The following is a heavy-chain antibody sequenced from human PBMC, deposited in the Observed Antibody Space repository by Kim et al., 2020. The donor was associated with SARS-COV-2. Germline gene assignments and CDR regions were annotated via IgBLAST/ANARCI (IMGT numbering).Heavy chain of an antibody. CDR2: INPSGGST. D-gene: IGHD3-22*01. CDR3: ARDLSSDNVPYYYYGMDV. V-gene: IGHV1-46*01. Sequence: ASVKVSCKASGYTFTSYYMHWVRQAPGQGLEWMGIINPSGGSTSYAQKFQGRVTMTRDTSTSTVYMELSSLRSEDTAVYYCARDLSSDNVPYYYYGMDVWGQGTTVTVSS. CDR1: GYTFTSYY. J-gene: IGHJ6*02.